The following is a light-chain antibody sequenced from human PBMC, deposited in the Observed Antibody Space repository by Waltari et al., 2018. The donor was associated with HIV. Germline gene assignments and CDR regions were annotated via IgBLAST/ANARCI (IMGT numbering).Light chain of an antibody. CDR2: VVY. CDR1: DGDIDSDF. V-gene: IGLV2-14*01. CDR3: CSFMRGRQAFYV. J-gene: IGLJ1*01. Sequence: QSALSQPASVSGSPGQSITISCTGTDGDIDSDFVSWYQHPPGAAPKLIIYVVYHRASGISDRLSASKSGKTASLTISGLRSEDEADYYCCSFMRGRQAFYVFGTGTKVTVL.